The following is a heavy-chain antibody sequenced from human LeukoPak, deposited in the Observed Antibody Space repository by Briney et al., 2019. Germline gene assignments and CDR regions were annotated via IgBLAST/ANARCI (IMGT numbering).Heavy chain of an antibody. CDR1: GFTFSSYG. Sequence: GGSLRLSCAASGFTFSSYGMHWVRQAPGKGLEWVAVISYDGSNKYYADSVKGRFTISRDNSKNTLYLQMNSLRAEDTAVYYCARDPRYYDFWSGYHIDYWGQGTLVTVSS. CDR3: ARDPRYYDFWSGYHIDY. J-gene: IGHJ4*02. V-gene: IGHV3-30*19. CDR2: ISYDGSNK. D-gene: IGHD3-3*01.